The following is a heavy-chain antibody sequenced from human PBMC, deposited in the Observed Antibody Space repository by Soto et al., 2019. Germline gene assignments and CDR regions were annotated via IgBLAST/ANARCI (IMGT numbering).Heavy chain of an antibody. Sequence: SETLSLTCTVSGGSISSYYWSWIRQPPGKGLEWIGYIYYSGSTNYNPSLKTRVTISVDTSKNQFSLKLSSVTAADTAVYYCARVGDYDFWSGPAPFYYYYMDVWGKGTTVTVSS. CDR2: IYYSGST. V-gene: IGHV4-59*01. D-gene: IGHD3-3*01. CDR1: GGSISSYY. J-gene: IGHJ6*03. CDR3: ARVGDYDFWSGPAPFYYYYMDV.